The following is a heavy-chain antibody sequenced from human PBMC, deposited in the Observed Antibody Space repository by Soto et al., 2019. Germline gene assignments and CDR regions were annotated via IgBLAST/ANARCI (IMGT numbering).Heavy chain of an antibody. Sequence: EVQLLESGGGLVQPGGSLRLSCAASGFTFSSYAMSWVRQAPGKGLEWVSAISGSGGSTYYADSVKGRFTISRDNSKSTLYVQINSLRAEDTAVYYCAKDPRIAAAEPGPIRFDPWGQGTLVTVSS. CDR2: ISGSGGST. V-gene: IGHV3-23*01. CDR1: GFTFSSYA. D-gene: IGHD6-13*01. J-gene: IGHJ5*02. CDR3: AKDPRIAAAEPGPIRFDP.